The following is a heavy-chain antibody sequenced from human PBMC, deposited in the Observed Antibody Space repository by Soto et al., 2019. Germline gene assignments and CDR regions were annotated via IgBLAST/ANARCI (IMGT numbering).Heavy chain of an antibody. Sequence: GGSLRLSCAASGFTFSSYCMNWVRQAPGKGLEWVSSISSSSSYIYYADSVKRRFTISRDNAKNSLYLQMNSLRAEDTAVYYCARTRGYSGYDSSYPLGDAFDIWGQGTMVTVSS. D-gene: IGHD5-12*01. CDR2: ISSSSSYI. V-gene: IGHV3-21*01. CDR3: ARTRGYSGYDSSYPLGDAFDI. CDR1: GFTFSSYC. J-gene: IGHJ3*02.